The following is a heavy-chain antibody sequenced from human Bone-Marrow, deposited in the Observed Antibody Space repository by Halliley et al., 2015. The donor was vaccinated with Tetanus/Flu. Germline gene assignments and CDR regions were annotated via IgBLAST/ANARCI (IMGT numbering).Heavy chain of an antibody. D-gene: IGHD1-1*01. CDR3: ARDYQLLSF. Sequence: GFEWMGWINTYNGNTNYAQSFQGRVTMTTDTSTSTAYMELRSLRSDDTAVYYCARDYQLLSFWGQGALVTVSS. J-gene: IGHJ4*02. V-gene: IGHV1-18*01. CDR2: INTYNGNT.